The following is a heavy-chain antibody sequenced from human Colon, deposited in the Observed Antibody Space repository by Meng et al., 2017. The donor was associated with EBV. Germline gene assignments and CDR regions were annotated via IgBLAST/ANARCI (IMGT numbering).Heavy chain of an antibody. V-gene: IGHV4-4*02. J-gene: IGHJ4*02. CDR3: ARGKQDAWELLAY. CDR1: GVSISSNIR. D-gene: IGHD1-26*01. CDR2: IDDSGST. Sequence: HVQRQEPGSGLVKPSGPLSLTCGVSGVSISSNIRWTWVRQPPGKGLEWIGDIDDSGSTNYNPSLNSRISISLDKSKNHFSLKVNSVTAADTAVYYCARGKQDAWELLAYWGQGALVTVSS.